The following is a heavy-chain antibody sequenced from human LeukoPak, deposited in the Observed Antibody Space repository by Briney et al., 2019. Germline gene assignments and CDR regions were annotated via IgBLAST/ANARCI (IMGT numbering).Heavy chain of an antibody. D-gene: IGHD5-18*01. CDR2: INSDGSST. CDR1: GFTFSSYW. CDR3: ARDAVDTANAV. J-gene: IGHJ6*02. Sequence: GGSLRLSCAASGFTFSSYWMHWVRQAPGKGLVRVSRINSDGSSTSYADSVKGRFTISRDNAKNTLYLQMNSLRAEDTAVYYCARDAVDTANAVWGQGTTVTVSS. V-gene: IGHV3-74*01.